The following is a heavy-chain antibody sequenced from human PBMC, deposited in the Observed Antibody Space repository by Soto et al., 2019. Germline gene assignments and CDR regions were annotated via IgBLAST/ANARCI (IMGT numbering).Heavy chain of an antibody. CDR1: GFTFSSFG. J-gene: IGHJ4*02. CDR2: MAFDGSDE. V-gene: IGHV3-30*18. D-gene: IGHD5-18*01. CDR3: AKGLYSYGSSYFES. Sequence: QVQLVESGGGVVQPGRSLRLSCVVSGFTFSSFGMHWVRQAPGKGLEWVAVMAFDGSDEYYGDSVKGRFSISRDNSKSTLYLQMNSLRPEDAAVYYCAKGLYSYGSSYFESWGQGTLVTVSS.